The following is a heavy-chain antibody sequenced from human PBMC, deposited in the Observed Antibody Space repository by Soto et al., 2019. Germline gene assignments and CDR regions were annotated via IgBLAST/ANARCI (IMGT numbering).Heavy chain of an antibody. Sequence: QVQLVQSGAEVKKPGSSVKVSCKVSGGSFISYALSWVRQAPGQGLEWMGGIIALYGTTNYAQNFLGRVTITADESTSTSSMELTSLRSDDTAVYYCASLGYCSGGNCYSAPFLYGVEVWGQGTTVTVSS. CDR2: IIALYGTT. V-gene: IGHV1-69*12. D-gene: IGHD2-15*01. CDR3: ASLGYCSGGNCYSAPFLYGVEV. CDR1: GGSFISYA. J-gene: IGHJ6*02.